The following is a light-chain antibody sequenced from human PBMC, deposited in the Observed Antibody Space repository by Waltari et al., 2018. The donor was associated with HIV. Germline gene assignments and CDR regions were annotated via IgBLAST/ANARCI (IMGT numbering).Light chain of an antibody. CDR3: QQSYTTPLT. J-gene: IGKJ4*01. Sequence: DIQMTQSPSSLSASLGDRVTITCRASQSIDNLLNWYQQKPGKAPNLLVYAASTLQSEVPSRFSGSGSGTDFTLTISTLQPEDFATYYWQQSYTTPLTFGGGTKVEIK. V-gene: IGKV1-39*01. CDR1: QSIDNL. CDR2: AAS.